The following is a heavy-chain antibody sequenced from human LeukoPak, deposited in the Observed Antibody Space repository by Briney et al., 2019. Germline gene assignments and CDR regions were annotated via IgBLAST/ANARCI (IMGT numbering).Heavy chain of an antibody. J-gene: IGHJ4*02. CDR1: GFTLSSYG. CDR2: IWSDGSNK. V-gene: IGHV3-33*01. D-gene: IGHD4-23*01. CDR3: VGTVVTPK. Sequence: PGGSLRLSCAASGFTLSSYGMHWVRQAPGKGLEWVAVIWSDGSNKFYADSVNGRFTISRDNSKNTLYLQMNSLRAEDTAVYYCVGTVVTPKWGQGTLVTVSS.